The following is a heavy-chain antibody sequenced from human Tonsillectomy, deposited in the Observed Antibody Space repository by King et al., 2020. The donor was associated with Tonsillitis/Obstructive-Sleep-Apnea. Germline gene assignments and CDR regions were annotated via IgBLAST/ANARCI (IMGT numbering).Heavy chain of an antibody. Sequence: VQLVQSGAEVKKPGASVKVSCTASGYTFTSYYMHWVRQAPGQGLEWMGIINPSGGSTSYAQKFQGRVTMTRDTSTSTVYMELSSLRSEDTAVYYCARDLSSGGRFDPWGQGTLVTVSS. CDR2: INPSGGST. CDR1: GYTFTSYY. V-gene: IGHV1-46*01. CDR3: ARDLSSGGRFDP. J-gene: IGHJ5*02. D-gene: IGHD6-19*01.